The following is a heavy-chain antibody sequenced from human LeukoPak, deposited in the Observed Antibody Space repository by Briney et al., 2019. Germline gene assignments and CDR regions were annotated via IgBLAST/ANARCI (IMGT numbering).Heavy chain of an antibody. CDR1: GGSISSYY. J-gene: IGHJ4*02. V-gene: IGHV4-4*07. Sequence: PSETLSLTCTVSGGSISSYYWSWIRQPAGKGLEWIGRIYTSGSTNYNPSLKSRVTMSVDTSKNQFSLKLSSVTAADTAVYYCARGRITMIVAEGDYFDYWGQGTLVTVSS. CDR3: ARGRITMIVAEGDYFDY. D-gene: IGHD3-22*01. CDR2: IYTSGST.